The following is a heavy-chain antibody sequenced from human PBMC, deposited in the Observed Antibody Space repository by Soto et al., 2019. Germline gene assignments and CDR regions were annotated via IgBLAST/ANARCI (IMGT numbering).Heavy chain of an antibody. CDR3: ARDSRVYYGSGSSVDG. CDR1: GFTFSDYY. Sequence: KPGGSLRLSCAASGFTFSDYYMSWIRQAPGKGLEWVSYISSSGDTVYYADSVEGRFTISRDNAQNSVHLQMNSLRAEDTAVYYCARDSRVYYGSGSSVDGWGQGTLVTVSS. J-gene: IGHJ4*02. V-gene: IGHV3-11*01. D-gene: IGHD3-10*01. CDR2: ISSSGDTV.